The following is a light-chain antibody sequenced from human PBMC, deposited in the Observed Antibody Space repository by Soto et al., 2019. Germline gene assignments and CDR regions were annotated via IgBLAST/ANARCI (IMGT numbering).Light chain of an antibody. Sequence: IVMTQSPATLSVSPGDRVTLSCRSSQPVNNNLAWYQHKPGQAPRLLIYGASTRATGISARFSSGGSGTEFTLTISCLQSEDFALYFCQQYEKWSPSITFGQGTRLEIK. CDR2: GAS. CDR1: QPVNNN. J-gene: IGKJ5*01. CDR3: QQYEKWSPSIT. V-gene: IGKV3-15*01.